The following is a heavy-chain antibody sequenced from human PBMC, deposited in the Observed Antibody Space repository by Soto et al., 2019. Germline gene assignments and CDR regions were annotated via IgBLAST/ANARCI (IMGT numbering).Heavy chain of an antibody. CDR3: ARDWGLSSAMVHYGMDV. J-gene: IGHJ6*02. CDR1: GGTFSSYA. V-gene: IGHV1-69*01. Sequence: QVQLVQSGAEVKKPGSSVKVSCKASGGTFSSYAISWVRQAPGQGLEWMGGIIPIFGTANYAQKFQGRVTITANESTSTAYMELSSLRSEDTAVYYCARDWGLSSAMVHYGMDVWGQGTTVTVSS. D-gene: IGHD5-18*01. CDR2: IIPIFGTA.